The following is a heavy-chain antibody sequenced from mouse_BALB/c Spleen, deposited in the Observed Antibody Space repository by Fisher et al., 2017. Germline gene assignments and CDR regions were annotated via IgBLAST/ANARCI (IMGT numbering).Heavy chain of an antibody. Sequence: KFKGKATLTVDKSSSTAYMELRSLTSEDSAVYYCAREGDRYGSYAMDYWGQGTSVTVSS. CDR3: AREGDRYGSYAMDY. J-gene: IGHJ4*01. D-gene: IGHD2-14*01. V-gene: IGHV1-26*01.